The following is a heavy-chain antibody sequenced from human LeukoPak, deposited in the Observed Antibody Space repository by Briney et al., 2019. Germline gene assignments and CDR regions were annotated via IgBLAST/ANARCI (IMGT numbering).Heavy chain of an antibody. Sequence: QASETLSLTCTVSGGSISSYYWSWIRQPPGKGLEWIGYIYYSGSTNYNPSLKSRVTISVDTSKNQFSLKLSSVIAADTAVYYCARHAAMLYFDYWGQGTLVTVSS. V-gene: IGHV4-59*08. CDR2: IYYSGST. CDR3: ARHAAMLYFDY. CDR1: GGSISSYY. J-gene: IGHJ4*02. D-gene: IGHD5-18*01.